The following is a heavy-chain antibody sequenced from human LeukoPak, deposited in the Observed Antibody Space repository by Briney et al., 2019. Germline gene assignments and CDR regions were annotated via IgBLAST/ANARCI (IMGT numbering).Heavy chain of an antibody. D-gene: IGHD3-10*01. J-gene: IGHJ5*02. V-gene: IGHV4-61*02. CDR2: IYTSGST. CDR3: ARANMVRGVGSFFDRNWFDP. CDR1: GGSISSGSYY. Sequence: SQPLSLTCTVSGGSISSGSYYWSWIRQPAGKGLEWIGRIYTSGSTNYNPSLKSRVIISEDTSKNQFSLKLSSVTAADTAVYYCARANMVRGVGSFFDRNWFDPWGQGTLVTVSS.